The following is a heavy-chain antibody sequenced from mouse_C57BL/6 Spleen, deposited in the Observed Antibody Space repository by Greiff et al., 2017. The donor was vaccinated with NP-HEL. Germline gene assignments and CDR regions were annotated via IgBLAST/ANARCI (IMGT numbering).Heavy chain of an antibody. CDR3: ASLHYYGSSYRYFDV. D-gene: IGHD1-1*01. Sequence: VQLQQSGPVLVKPGASVKMSCKASGYTFTDYYMNWVKQSHGKSLEWIGVINPYNGGTSYNQKFKGKATLTVDKSSSTAYMELNSLTSEDSAVYYCASLHYYGSSYRYFDVWGTGTTVTVSS. CDR2: INPYNGGT. CDR1: GYTFTDYY. V-gene: IGHV1-19*01. J-gene: IGHJ1*03.